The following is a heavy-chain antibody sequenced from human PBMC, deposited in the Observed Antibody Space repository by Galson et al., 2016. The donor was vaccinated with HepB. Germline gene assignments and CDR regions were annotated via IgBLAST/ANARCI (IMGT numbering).Heavy chain of an antibody. Sequence: SLRLSCAASGFRFSSYGMHWVRQASGKGLEWVAVILYDGSKKYYADSVKGRFTISRDTSKNTLYLQMNSLRAEDTAVYYCAKDPYYYGSGIDLSFDHWGQGTLVTVSS. CDR3: AKDPYYYGSGIDLSFDH. CDR2: ILYDGSKK. D-gene: IGHD3-10*01. V-gene: IGHV3-30*18. CDR1: GFRFSSYG. J-gene: IGHJ4*02.